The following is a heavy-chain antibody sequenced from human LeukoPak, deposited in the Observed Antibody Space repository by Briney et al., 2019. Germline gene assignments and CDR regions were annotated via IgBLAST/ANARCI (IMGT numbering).Heavy chain of an antibody. D-gene: IGHD1-26*01. Sequence: ASVKVSCTASGYTLTTYDICWVRQAPGQGLEWMGWIIAYNGNTNYAQKFQGRVTMTTDTSTSTAYMELRSLTSDDTAVYYCATGAPWDAARDYWGQGTLVTVSS. V-gene: IGHV1-18*01. CDR2: IIAYNGNT. CDR1: GYTLTTYD. CDR3: ATGAPWDAARDY. J-gene: IGHJ4*02.